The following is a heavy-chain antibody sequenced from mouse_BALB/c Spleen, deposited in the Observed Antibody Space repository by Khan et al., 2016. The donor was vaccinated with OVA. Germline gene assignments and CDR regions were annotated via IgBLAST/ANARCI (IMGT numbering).Heavy chain of an antibody. V-gene: IGHV1-5*01. Sequence: EVQLQQSGTVLARPGASVKMSCKASGYSFTSYWMHWVKQRPGQGLEWIGAIYPGISDTRYNQKFKGKATLTAVSSASTAYMEFSSLTNEDSAVDYCTRSYDSYYFDYWGQGTTLTVSS. CDR1: GYSFTSYW. J-gene: IGHJ2*01. CDR3: TRSYDSYYFDY. CDR2: IYPGISDT. D-gene: IGHD2-4*01.